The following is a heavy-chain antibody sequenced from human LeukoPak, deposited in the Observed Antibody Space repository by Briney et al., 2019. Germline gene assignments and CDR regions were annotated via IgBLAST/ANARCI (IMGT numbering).Heavy chain of an antibody. CDR3: AKVDQLVVVTGFDY. D-gene: IGHD2-21*02. J-gene: IGHJ4*02. V-gene: IGHV3-30*18. CDR1: GFTFSSYG. Sequence: GGSLRLSCAASGFTFSSYGMHWVRQAPGKGLEWVAVISYDGSNKYYADSVKCRFTISRDNSKNTLYLQMNSLRAEDTAVYYCAKVDQLVVVTGFDYWGQGTLVTVSS. CDR2: ISYDGSNK.